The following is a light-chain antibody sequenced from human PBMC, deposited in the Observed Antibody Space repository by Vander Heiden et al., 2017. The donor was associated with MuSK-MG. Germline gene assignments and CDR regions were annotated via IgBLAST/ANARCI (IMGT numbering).Light chain of an antibody. CDR1: QGISNY. CDR3: QKYNSAPLT. Sequence: DIRMTQSPSSLSASVGARVTITCRASQGISNYLAWFQKKPGKSPKLLIYGASTLKPGVPSRFSASGSVTLFTLTISSLQPEDVATYYCQKYNSAPLTFGGGTKVEIK. V-gene: IGKV1-27*01. CDR2: GAS. J-gene: IGKJ4*01.